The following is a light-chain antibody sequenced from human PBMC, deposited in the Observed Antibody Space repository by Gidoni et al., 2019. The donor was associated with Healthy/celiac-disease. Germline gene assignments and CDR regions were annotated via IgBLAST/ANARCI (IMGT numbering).Light chain of an antibody. CDR1: QRVSSSY. Sequence: IVFTQSPGTLSLSPGERATLSCRASQRVSSSYLAWYQQKPGQAPRLLIDGESSRATGIPDRFSGSGSGTDFTLNISRREPEEVAVYYCQQYGSSPWTFXXXTKVEIK. CDR2: GES. V-gene: IGKV3-20*01. J-gene: IGKJ1*01. CDR3: QQYGSSPWT.